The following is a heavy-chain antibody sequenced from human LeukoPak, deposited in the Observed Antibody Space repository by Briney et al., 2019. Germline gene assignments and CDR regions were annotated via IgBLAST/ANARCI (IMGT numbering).Heavy chain of an antibody. D-gene: IGHD3-22*01. CDR2: IGTAGDT. V-gene: IGHV3-13*01. CDR3: ARATSPYYYDSSGYWGGAFDI. Sequence: GGSLRLSCAASGFTFSSYDMHWVRQATGKGLEWVSAIGTAGDTYYPGSVKGRFTISRENAKNSLYLQMNSLRAGDTAVYYCARATSPYYYDSSGYWGGAFDIWGQGTMVTVSS. CDR1: GFTFSSYD. J-gene: IGHJ3*02.